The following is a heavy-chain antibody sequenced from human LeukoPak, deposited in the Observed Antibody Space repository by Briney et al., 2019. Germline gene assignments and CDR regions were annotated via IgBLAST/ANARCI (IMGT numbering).Heavy chain of an antibody. J-gene: IGHJ1*01. V-gene: IGHV3-30*02. CDR1: GFTFSSYG. CDR2: IRYDGSNK. Sequence: GGSLRLSCAASGFTFSSYGMHWVRQAPGKGLEWVAFIRYDGSNKYYADSVKGRFTISRDNSKNTLYLQMNSLRAEDTAVYYCAKASPIYSSSWYSEYFQHWGQGTLVTASS. D-gene: IGHD6-13*01. CDR3: AKASPIYSSSWYSEYFQH.